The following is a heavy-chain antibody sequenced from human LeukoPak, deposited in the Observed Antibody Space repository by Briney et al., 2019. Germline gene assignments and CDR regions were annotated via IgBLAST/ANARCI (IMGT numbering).Heavy chain of an antibody. D-gene: IGHD3-3*01. CDR3: ARGKSGYSP. CDR2: INPHTGAA. CDR1: GYIFIENY. V-gene: IGHV1-2*02. Sequence: GASVKVSCKVSGYIFIENYLHWVRQAPGQGLEWMGLINPHTGAANYSHKFQGRVTMTRDTSISTAYMHLTRLKFDDTAIYYCARGKSGYSPWGQGTPVTVSS. J-gene: IGHJ4*02.